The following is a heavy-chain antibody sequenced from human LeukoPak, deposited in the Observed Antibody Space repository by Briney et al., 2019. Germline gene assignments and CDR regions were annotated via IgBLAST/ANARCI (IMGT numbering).Heavy chain of an antibody. CDR2: IYSGGST. D-gene: IGHD1-14*01. CDR3: ARVRKWTPDY. J-gene: IGHJ4*02. V-gene: IGHV3-66*01. Sequence: GGSLRLSCAASGFTFSSYAMSWVRQAPGKGLEWVSVIYSGGSTYYADSVKGRFTISRDNSKNTLYLQMNSLRAEDTAVYYCARVRKWTPDYWGQGTLVTVSS. CDR1: GFTFSSYA.